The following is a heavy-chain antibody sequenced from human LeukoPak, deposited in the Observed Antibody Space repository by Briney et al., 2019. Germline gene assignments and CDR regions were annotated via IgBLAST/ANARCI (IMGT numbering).Heavy chain of an antibody. J-gene: IGHJ4*02. D-gene: IGHD6-19*01. CDR3: ARGRWQWLVKGTFDY. CDR2: FDPENGET. Sequence: ASVKVSCKASGDTFTSYYMHWVRQAPGKGLEWMGGFDPENGETIYAQKFQGRVTMTRNTSISTAYMGLSSLRSEDTAVYYCARGRWQWLVKGTFDYWGQGTLVTVSS. CDR1: GDTFTSYY. V-gene: IGHV1-8*02.